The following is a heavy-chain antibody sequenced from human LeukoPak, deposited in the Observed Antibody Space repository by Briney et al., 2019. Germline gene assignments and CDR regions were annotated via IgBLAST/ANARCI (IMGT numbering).Heavy chain of an antibody. D-gene: IGHD6-13*01. CDR1: GFTFSSYA. CDR3: ARSWYDGSNWFDP. Sequence: PGGSPRLSCAASGFTFSSYAMSWVRQAPGKGLEWVSAISGSGGSTYYADSVKGRFTISRDNSKNTLYLQMNSLRAEDTAVYYCARSWYDGSNWFDPWGQGTLVTVSS. CDR2: ISGSGGST. V-gene: IGHV3-23*01. J-gene: IGHJ5*02.